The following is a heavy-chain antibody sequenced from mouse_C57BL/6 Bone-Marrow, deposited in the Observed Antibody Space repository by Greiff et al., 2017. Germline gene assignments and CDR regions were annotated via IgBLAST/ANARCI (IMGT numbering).Heavy chain of an antibody. V-gene: IGHV7-1*01. CDR1: GFTFSDFY. D-gene: IGHD4-1*01. CDR2: SRNKANDYTT. Sequence: EVNLVESGGGLVQSGRSLRLSCATSGFTFSDFYMEWVRQAPGKGLEWIAASRNKANDYTTEYSASVKGRFIVSRDTSQSILYLQMNALRAEDTAIYYCARDAGGTRFAYWGQGTLVTVSA. CDR3: ARDAGGTRFAY. J-gene: IGHJ3*01.